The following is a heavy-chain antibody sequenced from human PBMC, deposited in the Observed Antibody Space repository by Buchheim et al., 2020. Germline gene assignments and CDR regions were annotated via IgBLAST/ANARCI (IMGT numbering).Heavy chain of an antibody. Sequence: QVQLQESGPGLVKPSQTLSLTCTVSGGSISSDDYYWSWIRQPPGKGLEWIGYIYYSGSTYYNPSLKSRLTISVDKSRNQVSLKLSSVTAADTAVYYCARDINGRADYWGQGTL. D-gene: IGHD3-10*01. J-gene: IGHJ4*02. CDR3: ARDINGRADY. CDR1: GGSISSDDYY. V-gene: IGHV4-30-4*01. CDR2: IYYSGST.